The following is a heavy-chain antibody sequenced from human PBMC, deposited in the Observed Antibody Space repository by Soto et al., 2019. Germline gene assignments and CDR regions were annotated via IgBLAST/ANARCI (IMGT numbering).Heavy chain of an antibody. CDR3: VRCSGGTCYSHAFDI. Sequence: GGSLRLSCAASGFTFTGYSINWVRQAPGKGLEWVSYISSSGTTIYYADSVKGRFTISRDNAKNSLYLQMHSLRAEDTAVYYCVRCSGGTCYSHAFDIWGQGTMVTVSS. CDR2: ISSSGTTI. CDR1: GFTFTGYS. D-gene: IGHD2-15*01. V-gene: IGHV3-48*01. J-gene: IGHJ3*02.